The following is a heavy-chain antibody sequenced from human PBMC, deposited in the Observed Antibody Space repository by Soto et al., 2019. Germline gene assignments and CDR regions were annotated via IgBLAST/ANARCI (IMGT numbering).Heavy chain of an antibody. Sequence: PGGSLRLSCAASGFTFSTYGMHWVRQAPGKGLEWVAVILYDGSNKYYADSVKGRFTISRDNSKNTLYLQMNSLRAEDKAVYYCAKDVNYYDSSGYDYYFDYWGQGTLVTVSS. D-gene: IGHD3-22*01. CDR2: ILYDGSNK. J-gene: IGHJ4*02. CDR1: GFTFSTYG. CDR3: AKDVNYYDSSGYDYYFDY. V-gene: IGHV3-30*18.